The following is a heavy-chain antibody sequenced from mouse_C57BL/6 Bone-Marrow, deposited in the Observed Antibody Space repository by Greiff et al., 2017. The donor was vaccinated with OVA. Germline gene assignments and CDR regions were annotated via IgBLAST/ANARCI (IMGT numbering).Heavy chain of an antibody. D-gene: IGHD1-1*01. J-gene: IGHJ4*01. CDR3: ASSTVAPLYAMDY. V-gene: IGHV1-69*01. Sequence: QVQLQQPGAELVMPGASVKLSCKASGYTFTSYWMHWVKQRPGQGLEWIGEIDPSDSYTNYNQKFKGKSTLTVDTSSSTAYMQLSSLTSEDSAVYYCASSTVAPLYAMDYWGQGTSVTVSS. CDR2: IDPSDSYT. CDR1: GYTFTSYW.